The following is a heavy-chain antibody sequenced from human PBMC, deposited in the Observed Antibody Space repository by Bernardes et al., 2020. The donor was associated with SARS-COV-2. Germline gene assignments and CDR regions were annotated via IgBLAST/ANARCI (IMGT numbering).Heavy chain of an antibody. V-gene: IGHV3-23*01. Sequence: GSLRLSCAASGFTFNNYAMTWVRQAPGKGLEWLASISDTGGSTFYSDSLQGRFTISRDNSKNTVSLQIRSLRAGDTGRYFCAKAPDSSPRGTADFWGQGTLVDVST. J-gene: IGHJ4*02. CDR3: AKAPDSSPRGTADF. CDR1: GFTFNNYA. CDR2: ISDTGGST. D-gene: IGHD2-15*01.